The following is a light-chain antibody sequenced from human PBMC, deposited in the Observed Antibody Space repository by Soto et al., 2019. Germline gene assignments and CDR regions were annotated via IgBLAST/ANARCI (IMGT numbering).Light chain of an antibody. CDR1: SSDVGSYNR. CDR3: NSYTSTYTYV. V-gene: IGLV2-18*02. CDR2: EVS. Sequence: QSALTQPPSVSGSPGQSVTISCTGTSSDVGSYNRVSWYQQPPGTAPKLMIYEVSNRPSGVPDRFSGSKSGNTASLTISGLQAEDEADYYCNSYTSTYTYVFGTGTKLTVL. J-gene: IGLJ1*01.